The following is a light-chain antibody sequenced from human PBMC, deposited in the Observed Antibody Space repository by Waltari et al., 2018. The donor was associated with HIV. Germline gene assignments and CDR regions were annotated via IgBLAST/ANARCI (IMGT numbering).Light chain of an antibody. V-gene: IGKV2-28*01. CDR1: QRLLHSTGYNY. Sequence: DIVMTQSPLSLPVTPGEPASISCRSSQRLLHSTGYNYLDWYLQKPGQSPPLLIYLGYNREEGVNERLSGRGEGKEGTLKISRGEAEEGGVYYCMQALQTQFTFGPGTKVDIK. J-gene: IGKJ3*01. CDR3: MQALQTQFT. CDR2: LGY.